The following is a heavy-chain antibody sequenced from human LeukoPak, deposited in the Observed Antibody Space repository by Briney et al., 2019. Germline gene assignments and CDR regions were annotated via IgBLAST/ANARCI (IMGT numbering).Heavy chain of an antibody. CDR2: INWKTGNG. CDR3: TRRAARWQFDL. CDR1: GFNFDDYA. V-gene: IGHV3-9*01. J-gene: IGHJ2*01. Sequence: NPGGSLRLSCAVSGFNFDDYAMHWVRQAPGRGLEWVSGINWKTGNGIYADSVKGRFTISRDNAKNSLYLQISSLRAEDTALYYCTRRAARWQFDLWGRGTLLTVSS. D-gene: IGHD5-24*01.